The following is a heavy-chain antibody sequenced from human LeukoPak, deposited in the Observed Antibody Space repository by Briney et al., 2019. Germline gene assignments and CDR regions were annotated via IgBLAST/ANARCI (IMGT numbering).Heavy chain of an antibody. CDR1: GGTFSSYA. V-gene: IGHV1-69*05. D-gene: IGHD1-14*01. J-gene: IGHJ5*02. Sequence: SVKVSCKASGGTFSSYAISWVRQAPGQGLEWMGRIIPIFGTANYAQKLQGRVTITTDESTSTAYMELSSLRSEDTAVYYCARDPTGFLGTWFDPWGQGTLVTVSS. CDR2: IIPIFGTA. CDR3: ARDPTGFLGTWFDP.